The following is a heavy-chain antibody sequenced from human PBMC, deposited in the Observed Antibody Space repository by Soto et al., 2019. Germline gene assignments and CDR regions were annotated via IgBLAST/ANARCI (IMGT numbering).Heavy chain of an antibody. Sequence: QVQLLEPGGGVVQPGGSLRLSYTTSGFTFSLYSMHWFRQAPGKGLEWVAVTSGDGGTTFYADSVKGRFSISRDNSKSTLYLQMDNLRSDDAAVYYSAIEVVTGQWYFDNWGQGIPVTVSS. V-gene: IGHV3-30-3*01. CDR2: TSGDGGTT. D-gene: IGHD2-21*02. CDR1: GFTFSLYS. J-gene: IGHJ4*02. CDR3: AIEVVTGQWYFDN.